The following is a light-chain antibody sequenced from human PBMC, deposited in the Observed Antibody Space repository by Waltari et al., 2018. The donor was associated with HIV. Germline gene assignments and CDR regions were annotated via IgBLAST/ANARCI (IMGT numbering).Light chain of an antibody. V-gene: IGLV1-40*01. CDR3: QSYDTSLSAYV. CDR1: GSNIGAGAH. CDR2: LNT. Sequence: QSVLTPPPSVSGAPGQRVTISCTGSGSNIGAGAHVHWYQQLPGTAPKLLIYLNTNRPSGVPDRFSGSKSGTSASLAIAVLRAEDEADYYCQSYDTSLSAYVFGTGTKVTVL. J-gene: IGLJ1*01.